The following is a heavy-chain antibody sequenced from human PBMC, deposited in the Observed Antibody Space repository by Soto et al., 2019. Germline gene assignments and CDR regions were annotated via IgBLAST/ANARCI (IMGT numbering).Heavy chain of an antibody. Sequence: ASVKFSCKASGYTFRNYGITWVRQAPGQGLEWMAWISPYNGNTNYAQDLQGRVTMTTDTSTSTAYMELRGLTSEDTAMYYCARDLVSGSDFWRAYNGGYFDYWGQGTLVTVSS. CDR2: ISPYNGNT. J-gene: IGHJ4*02. V-gene: IGHV1-18*01. CDR3: ARDLVSGSDFWRAYNGGYFDY. CDR1: GYTFRNYG. D-gene: IGHD3-3*01.